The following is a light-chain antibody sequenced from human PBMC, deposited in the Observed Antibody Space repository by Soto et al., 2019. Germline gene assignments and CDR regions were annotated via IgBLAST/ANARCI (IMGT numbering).Light chain of an antibody. CDR3: QQYGSSSWT. CDR1: QSVSSSY. V-gene: IGKV3-20*01. Sequence: EIVLTQSPGTQSLSPGERATLSCRASQSVSSSYLAWYQQKPGQAPRLLIYGASSRAAGIPDRFSGSGSGTDFTLTISRLKPEDFAVYYCQQYGSSSWTFGQGTKVEIK. J-gene: IGKJ1*01. CDR2: GAS.